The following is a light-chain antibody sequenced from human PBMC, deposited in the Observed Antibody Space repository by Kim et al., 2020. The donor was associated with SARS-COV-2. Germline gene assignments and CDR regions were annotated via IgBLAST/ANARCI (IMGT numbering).Light chain of an antibody. V-gene: IGLV1-51*01. CDR1: DPNIGDNF. CDR2: DND. J-gene: IGLJ3*02. Sequence: GQKVTSSCAGCDPNIGDNFVSWYQLLPGTAPKLLIYDNDKRPSGIPDRISGSKSGASATLDIAGLQTGDEADYYCGTWDSSLTVVLFGGGTQLTVL. CDR3: GTWDSSLTVVL.